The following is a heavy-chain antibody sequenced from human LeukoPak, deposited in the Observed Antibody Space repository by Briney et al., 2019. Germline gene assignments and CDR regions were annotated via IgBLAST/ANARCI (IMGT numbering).Heavy chain of an antibody. V-gene: IGHV1-69*13. D-gene: IGHD1-14*01. CDR2: IIPIFGTA. CDR1: GGTFSRYA. Sequence: GASVKVSCKASGGTFSRYAISWVRQAPGQGLEWMGGIIPIFGTANYAQKFQGRVTITADESTSTAYMELSSLRSEDTAVYYCARDHGWNHPPGGFDPWGQGTLVTVSS. CDR3: ARDHGWNHPPGGFDP. J-gene: IGHJ5*02.